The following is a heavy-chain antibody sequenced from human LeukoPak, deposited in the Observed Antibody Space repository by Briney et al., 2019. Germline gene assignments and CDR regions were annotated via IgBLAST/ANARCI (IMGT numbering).Heavy chain of an antibody. CDR1: GGTFSSYA. Sequence: ASVKVSCKASGGTFSSYAISWVQQAPGQGLEWMGGIIPIFGTANYAQKFQGRVTITTDESTSTAYMELSSLRSEDTAVYYCARDKTPEHPDYGDAFDIWGQGTMVTVSS. D-gene: IGHD4-17*01. J-gene: IGHJ3*02. CDR2: IIPIFGTA. CDR3: ARDKTPEHPDYGDAFDI. V-gene: IGHV1-69*05.